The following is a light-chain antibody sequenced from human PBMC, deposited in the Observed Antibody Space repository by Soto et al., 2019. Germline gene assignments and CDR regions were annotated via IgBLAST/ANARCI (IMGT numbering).Light chain of an antibody. Sequence: QSVLTQSPSASASLGASVKLTCTLSSGHSNYAIAWHQQQPEKGPRYLMKLNSDGSHSKGDGIPDRFSGSSSGAERYLTISSLQSEDEADYYCQTWGSGIVVFSGGTKLTVL. CDR3: QTWGSGIVV. V-gene: IGLV4-69*01. CDR1: SGHSNYA. J-gene: IGLJ2*01. CDR2: LNSDGSH.